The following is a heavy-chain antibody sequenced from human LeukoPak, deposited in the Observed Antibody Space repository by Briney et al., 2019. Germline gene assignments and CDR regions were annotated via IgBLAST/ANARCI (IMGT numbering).Heavy chain of an antibody. CDR1: GFTFSSYG. D-gene: IGHD3-22*01. CDR2: ISYDGSNK. Sequence: PGRSLRLSCAASGFTFSSYGMHWVRQAPGKGLEWVAVISYDGSNKYYADSVKGRFTISRDNSKNTLYLQMNSLRAEDTAVDYCAKAEYYYDSSIDYWGQGTLVTVSS. J-gene: IGHJ4*02. V-gene: IGHV3-30*18. CDR3: AKAEYYYDSSIDY.